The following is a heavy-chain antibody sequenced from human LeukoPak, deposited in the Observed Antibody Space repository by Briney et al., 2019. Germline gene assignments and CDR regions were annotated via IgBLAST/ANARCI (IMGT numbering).Heavy chain of an antibody. CDR2: ISGSGGGT. CDR1: GFTFSTYG. V-gene: IGHV3-23*01. D-gene: IGHD3-16*01. Sequence: GGSLRLSCAASGFTFSTYGMSWVRQAPGKGLEWVSAISGSGGGTYFADSVKGRFTISRDNAKNSLYLQMNSLRAEDTALYYCAKAGALGAPAQYAFDIWGQGTMVTVSS. CDR3: AKAGALGAPAQYAFDI. J-gene: IGHJ3*02.